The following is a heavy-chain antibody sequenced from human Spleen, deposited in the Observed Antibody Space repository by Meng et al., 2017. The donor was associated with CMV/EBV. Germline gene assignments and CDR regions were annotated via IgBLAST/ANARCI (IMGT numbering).Heavy chain of an antibody. V-gene: IGHV4-59*12. CDR3: AKIFPSDYYKYSMDV. Sequence: SETLSLTCTVSGGSISSYYWSWIRQPPGKGLEWIGYIYYSGSTNYNPSLKSRVTISVDMSKNHFTLRLTSVTAADTAVYYCAKIFPSDYYKYSMDVWGQGTTVTVSS. CDR1: GGSISSYY. CDR2: IYYSGST. J-gene: IGHJ6*02. D-gene: IGHD3-3*01.